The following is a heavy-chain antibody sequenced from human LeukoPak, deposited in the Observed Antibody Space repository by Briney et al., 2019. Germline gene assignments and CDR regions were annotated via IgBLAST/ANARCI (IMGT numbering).Heavy chain of an antibody. J-gene: IGHJ4*02. CDR3: ASCGGDCYSYDY. D-gene: IGHD2-21*02. V-gene: IGHV1-45*02. CDR2: ITPFNGNT. CDR1: GYTFTYRY. Sequence: RASVKVSCKASGYTFTYRYLHWVRQAPGQAPEWMGWITPFNGNTNYAQKFQDRVTITRDRSMSTAYMELSSLRSEDTAMYYCASCGGDCYSYDYWGQGTLVTVSS.